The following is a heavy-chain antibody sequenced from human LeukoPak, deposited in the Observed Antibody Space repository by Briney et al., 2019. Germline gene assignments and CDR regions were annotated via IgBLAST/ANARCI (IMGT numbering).Heavy chain of an antibody. CDR2: ISSSSSYI. V-gene: IGHV3-21*01. CDR3: ARVHSSSWYVGNWFDP. J-gene: IGHJ5*02. D-gene: IGHD6-13*01. CDR1: GFTFSSYS. Sequence: PGGSLRLSCAASGFTFSSYSMNWVRQAPGNGLEWVSSISSSSSYIYYADSVKGRFTISRDNAKNSLYLQMNSLRAEDTAVYYCARVHSSSWYVGNWFDPWGQGTLVTVSS.